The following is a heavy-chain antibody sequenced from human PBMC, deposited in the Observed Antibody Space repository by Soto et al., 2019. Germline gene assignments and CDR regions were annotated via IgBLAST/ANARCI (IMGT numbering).Heavy chain of an antibody. D-gene: IGHD3-10*01. Sequence: GSLRLSCAVSGFSFTTYWMTWVRQAPGRGLEWVANISPGGIATHYVDSVKGRFTISGDNAKNSVYLQMNSLRADDTAVYYCATKGDRGSTSGQGTLVTVAS. CDR1: GFSFTTYW. CDR3: ATKGDRGST. J-gene: IGHJ5*02. CDR2: ISPGGIAT. V-gene: IGHV3-7*01.